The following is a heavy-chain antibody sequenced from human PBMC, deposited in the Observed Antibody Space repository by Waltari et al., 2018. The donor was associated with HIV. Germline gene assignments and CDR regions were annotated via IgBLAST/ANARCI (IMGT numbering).Heavy chain of an antibody. V-gene: IGHV4-34*01. D-gene: IGHD6-13*01. CDR1: GGYSSGYS. J-gene: IGHJ4*02. CDR3: ARGKSIAAAGKGDY. Sequence: QVQLQQWGAGLLKPSETLSLTCAVYGGYSSGYSWSWIRQPPGKGLGWIGEINHSGSTNYNPSLKSRVTISVDTSKNQFSLKLSSVTAADTAVYYCARGKSIAAAGKGDYWGQGTLVTVSS. CDR2: INHSGST.